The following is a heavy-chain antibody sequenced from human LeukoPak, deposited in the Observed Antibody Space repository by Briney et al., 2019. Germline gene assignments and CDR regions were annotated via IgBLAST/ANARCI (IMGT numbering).Heavy chain of an antibody. CDR2: IKSKTDGGTT. CDR3: TTRTYG. CDR1: GFTFSNAW. V-gene: IGHV3-15*01. J-gene: IGHJ4*02. Sequence: PGGSLRLSCAASGFTFSNAWMSWVRQAPGKGLEWVGCIKSKTDGGTTDYAAPVKGRFTISRDDSKNTLYLQMNSLKTEDTAVYYCTTRTYGWGQGTLVTVSS. D-gene: IGHD4-17*01.